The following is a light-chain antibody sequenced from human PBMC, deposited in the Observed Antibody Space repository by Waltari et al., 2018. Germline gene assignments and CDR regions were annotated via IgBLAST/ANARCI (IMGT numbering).Light chain of an antibody. J-gene: IGLJ1*01. CDR3: CSYAGSYTFV. Sequence: QSALTQPRSVSGSPGHSVTISCPSTSSDVGRFCYLSWFQQYPGQAPKRMIYDVNKRPSGVPHRFSGSKSGNAASLTISGLQAEDEADYYCCSYAGSYTFVFGTGTKVTVL. CDR1: SSDVGRFCY. V-gene: IGLV2-11*01. CDR2: DVN.